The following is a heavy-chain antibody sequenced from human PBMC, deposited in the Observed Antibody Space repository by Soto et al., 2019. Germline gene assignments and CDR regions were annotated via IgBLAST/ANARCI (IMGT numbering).Heavy chain of an antibody. J-gene: IGHJ3*01. V-gene: IGHV1-46*01. Sequence: QVQLVQSGAEGKKPGASVKVSCKASGYTFTSYYMHWVRQAPGQGLEWMGIINPSGGRTSYAQKFQGRVTMTRDTSTSTVYRELSSLRSEDTAVYSCAAVYDRKRWDAFDLWGQGTMVTVSS. CDR2: INPSGGRT. CDR3: AAVYDRKRWDAFDL. D-gene: IGHD3-16*01. CDR1: GYTFTSYY.